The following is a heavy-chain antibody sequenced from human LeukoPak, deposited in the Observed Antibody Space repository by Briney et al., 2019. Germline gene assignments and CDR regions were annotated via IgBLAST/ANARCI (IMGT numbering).Heavy chain of an antibody. CDR1: GGSISSSNFY. Sequence: SETLSLTCTVSGGSISSSNFYWSWIRQPAGKGLEWIGRIYTSGSSNYNPSLKSRVTISVDTSKNQFSLKLSSVTAADTAVYYCARRRTFPGRMVRGVHTYWFDPWGQGTLVTVSS. V-gene: IGHV4-61*02. CDR3: ARRRTFPGRMVRGVHTYWFDP. J-gene: IGHJ5*02. D-gene: IGHD3-10*01. CDR2: IYTSGSS.